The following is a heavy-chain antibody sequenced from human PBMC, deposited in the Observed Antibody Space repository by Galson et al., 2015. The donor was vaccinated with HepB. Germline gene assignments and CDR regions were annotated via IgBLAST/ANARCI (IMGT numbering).Heavy chain of an antibody. CDR1: GFTFSGYS. CDR2: ISFTNNFI. Sequence: SLRLSCAASGFTFSGYSMNWARQAPGKGLEWVSSISFTNNFINYADSVKGRFTISGDKAKNSLYLQMSSLRAEDTAVYYCARDARPRYGPLPGFHVFDYWGQGILVAVFS. CDR3: ARDARPRYGPLPGFHVFDY. V-gene: IGHV3-21*01. D-gene: IGHD3-9*01. J-gene: IGHJ4*02.